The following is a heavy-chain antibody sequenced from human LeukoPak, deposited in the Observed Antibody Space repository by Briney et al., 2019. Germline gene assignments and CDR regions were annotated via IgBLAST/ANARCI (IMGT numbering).Heavy chain of an antibody. CDR1: GFTFDDYG. J-gene: IGHJ3*02. V-gene: IGHV3-20*04. CDR3: ARGHYDFWSGYNIDAFDI. Sequence: GGSLRLSCAASGFTFDDYGMSWVRQAPGKGLEWVSGINWNGGSTGYADSVKGRFTISRDNAKNSLYLQTNSLRAEDTALYYCARGHYDFWSGYNIDAFDIWGQGTMVTVSS. CDR2: INWNGGST. D-gene: IGHD3-3*01.